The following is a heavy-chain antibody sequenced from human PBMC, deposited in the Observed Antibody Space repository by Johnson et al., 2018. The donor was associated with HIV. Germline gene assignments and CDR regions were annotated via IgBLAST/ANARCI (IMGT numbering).Heavy chain of an antibody. CDR1: GFTFSDYY. V-gene: IGHV3-33*08. J-gene: IGHJ3*02. CDR2: IWYDGSNK. Sequence: QVQLVESGGGLVKPGGSLRLSCAASGFTFSDYYMSWIRQAPGKGLEWVAVIWYDGSNKYYADSVKGRFTISRDNSKNTLYLQMNSLRAEDTAVYYCARGGYGEVFDIWGQGTMVTVSS. CDR3: ARGGYGEVFDI. D-gene: IGHD4-17*01.